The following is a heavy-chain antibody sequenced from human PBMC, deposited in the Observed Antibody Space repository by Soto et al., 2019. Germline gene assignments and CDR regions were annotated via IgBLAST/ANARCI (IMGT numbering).Heavy chain of an antibody. CDR3: AKGFYGSGSYYNERAFDS. CDR1: GFTFSTYA. D-gene: IGHD3-10*01. Sequence: GGSLRLSCAASGFTFSTYAISWVRQTPGKGLEWVSVISGSGDFTYFADPVKGRFTISRDNPKNTIYLQMNSLRAEDTAVYYCAKGFYGSGSYYNERAFDSWGQGTLVTVSS. CDR2: ISGSGDFT. J-gene: IGHJ4*02. V-gene: IGHV3-23*01.